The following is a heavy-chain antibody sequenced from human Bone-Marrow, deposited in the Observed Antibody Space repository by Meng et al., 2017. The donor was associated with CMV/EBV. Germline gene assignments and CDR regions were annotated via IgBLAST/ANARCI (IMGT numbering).Heavy chain of an antibody. V-gene: IGHV4-34*01. Sequence: SETLSLTCAVFGGSFGEYHWAWIRQPPGKGQEWIGEISRSGGTAYNPSLNHRVSISQDTSKIQFSLKVISVTAADTGVYYCAGGSRAAWELLANWGPGTLVTVSS. CDR1: GGSFGEYH. CDR2: ISRSGGT. D-gene: IGHD1-26*01. CDR3: AGGSRAAWELLAN. J-gene: IGHJ4*02.